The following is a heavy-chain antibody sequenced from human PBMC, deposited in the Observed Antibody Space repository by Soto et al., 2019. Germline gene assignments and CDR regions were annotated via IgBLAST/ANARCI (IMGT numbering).Heavy chain of an antibody. J-gene: IGHJ5*02. D-gene: IGHD3-10*01. CDR2: TTAYNGNT. Sequence: QVQLVQSGAEVKKPGPPVKVSSRPPGYTFTNNGISGWRRPPGKGLEWMGWTTAYNGNTTHAQKLQGRVTMTTDTSTSTAYMELRSLRSDDTAVYYCARGVGSGSYYNQYNWFDPWGQGTLVTVSS. CDR1: GYTFTNNG. CDR3: ARGVGSGSYYNQYNWFDP. V-gene: IGHV1-18*01.